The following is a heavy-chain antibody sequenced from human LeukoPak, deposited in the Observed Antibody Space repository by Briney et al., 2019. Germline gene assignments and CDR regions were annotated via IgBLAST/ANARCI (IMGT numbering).Heavy chain of an antibody. Sequence: SETLSLTCAVYGGSFSGYYWSWIRQPPGKGLEWIGEINHSGSTNYNPSLKSRVTISVDTSKNQFSLKLSSVTAADTAVYYCARGRKNYYYYYMDVWGKGTTVTVSS. CDR3: ARGRKNYYYYYMDV. J-gene: IGHJ6*03. CDR1: GGSFSGYY. V-gene: IGHV4-34*01. CDR2: INHSGST.